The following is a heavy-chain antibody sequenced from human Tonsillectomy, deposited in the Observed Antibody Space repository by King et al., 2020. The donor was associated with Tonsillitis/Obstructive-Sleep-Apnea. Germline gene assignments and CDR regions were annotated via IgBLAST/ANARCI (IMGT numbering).Heavy chain of an antibody. CDR2: ISSSGNTI. Sequence: VQLVQSGGGLVQPGGSLRLSCAASGFTFNYYEMNWVRQAPGKGLEWVSYISSSGNTIYYADSVKGRFTISRDNVKNSLYLQMNSLRAEDTAVYYCARDNLSRWCYYYYYMDVWGKGTTVTVSS. CDR1: GFTFNYYE. J-gene: IGHJ6*03. V-gene: IGHV3-48*03. D-gene: IGHD2-21*01. CDR3: ARDNLSRWCYYYYYMDV.